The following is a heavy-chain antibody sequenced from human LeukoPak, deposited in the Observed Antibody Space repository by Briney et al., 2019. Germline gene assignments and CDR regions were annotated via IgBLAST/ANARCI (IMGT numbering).Heavy chain of an antibody. CDR2: ISGSGGST. J-gene: IGHJ4*02. V-gene: IGHV3-23*01. CDR3: AKDMYYDSSNCVDY. D-gene: IGHD3-22*01. CDR1: GFTFSSYA. Sequence: GGSPRLSCAASGFTFSSYAMSWVRQAPGKGLGWVSAISGSGGSTSYADSVKGRFTISRDNSKNTLYLQGNSLRAEDTAVYYCAKDMYYDSSNCVDYWGQGTLVTVSS.